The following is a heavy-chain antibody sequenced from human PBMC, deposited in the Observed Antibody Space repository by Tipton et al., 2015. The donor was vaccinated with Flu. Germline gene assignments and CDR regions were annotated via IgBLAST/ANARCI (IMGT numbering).Heavy chain of an antibody. J-gene: IGHJ6*02. V-gene: IGHV3-33*01. D-gene: IGHD6-19*01. Sequence: SLRLSCAASGFTFSSYGMHWVRQAPGKGLEWVAVIWYDGSNKYYADSVKGRFTISRDNSKNTLYLQMNSLRAEDTAVYYCAREVVAGTYYYYGMDVWGQGTTVTVSS. CDR1: GFTFSSYG. CDR2: IWYDGSNK. CDR3: AREVVAGTYYYYGMDV.